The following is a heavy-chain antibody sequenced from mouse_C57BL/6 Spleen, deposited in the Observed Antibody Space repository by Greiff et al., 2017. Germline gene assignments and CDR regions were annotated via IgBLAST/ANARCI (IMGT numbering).Heavy chain of an antibody. V-gene: IGHV14-2*01. CDR1: GFNIKDYY. D-gene: IGHD1-1*01. J-gene: IGHJ4*01. CDR2: IDPEDGET. Sequence: EVKLVESGAELVKPGASVKLSCTASGFNIKDYYMHWVKQRTEQGLEWIGRIDPEDGETKYDPKFQGKATLTADTSSNTASLQLSSLTSEDTAVYYCARWVYGSSHYAMDYWGQGTSVTVSS. CDR3: ARWVYGSSHYAMDY.